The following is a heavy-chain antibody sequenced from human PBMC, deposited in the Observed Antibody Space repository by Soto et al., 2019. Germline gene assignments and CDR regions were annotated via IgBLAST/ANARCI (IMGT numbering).Heavy chain of an antibody. CDR3: ARADSALGITMVRGVIRSGIDY. J-gene: IGHJ4*02. V-gene: IGHV1-2*04. Sequence: QVQLVQSGAEVKKPGASVKVSCKASGYTFTGYYMHWVRQAPGQGLEWMGWINPNSGGTNYAQKFQGWVTMTRDTSISTAYMELSRLRSGDTAVYYCARADSALGITMVRGVIRSGIDYWGQGTLVTVSS. CDR2: INPNSGGT. CDR1: GYTFTGYY. D-gene: IGHD3-10*01.